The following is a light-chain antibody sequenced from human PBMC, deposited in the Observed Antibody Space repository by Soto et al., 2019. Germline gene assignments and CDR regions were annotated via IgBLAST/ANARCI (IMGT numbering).Light chain of an antibody. CDR3: QQYGTSPTA. Sequence: EIVLTQSPGTLSLSPGERATLSCRASQNVGGRFLAWYQQKPGQAPRLLINVASTRATVIPDRFSGSGSGTDFTLTISRLEPEDFAVYYCQQYGTSPTAFGQGTRLE. V-gene: IGKV3-20*01. J-gene: IGKJ5*01. CDR1: QNVGGRF. CDR2: VAS.